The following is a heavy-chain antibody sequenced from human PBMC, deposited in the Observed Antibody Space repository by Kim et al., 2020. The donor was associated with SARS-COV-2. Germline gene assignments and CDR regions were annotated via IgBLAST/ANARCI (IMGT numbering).Heavy chain of an antibody. V-gene: IGHV1-46*01. D-gene: IGHD6-19*01. CDR1: GYTFTSYY. CDR3: ARTAGSSGGPWLRGDFDY. J-gene: IGHJ4*02. Sequence: ASVKVSCKASGYTFTSYYMHWVRQAPGQGLEWMGIINPSGGSTSYAQKFQGRVTMTRDTSTSTVYMELSSLRSEDTAGYYCARTAGSSGGPWLRGDFDYWLQGTLVTLSS. CDR2: INPSGGST.